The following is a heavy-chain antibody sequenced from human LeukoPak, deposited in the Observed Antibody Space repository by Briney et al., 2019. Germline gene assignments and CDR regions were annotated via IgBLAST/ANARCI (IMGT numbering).Heavy chain of an antibody. CDR1: GFTFSSYS. Sequence: GGSLRLSCAASGFTFSSYSMNWVRQAPGKGLEWVSFISSSSSYIYYADSVKGRFTISRDNSKNTLYPQMNSLRADDTAVYYCARGIIAATGEGLDYWGQGTVVTVSS. V-gene: IGHV3-21*01. J-gene: IGHJ4*02. CDR2: ISSSSSYI. CDR3: ARGIIAATGEGLDY. D-gene: IGHD6-13*01.